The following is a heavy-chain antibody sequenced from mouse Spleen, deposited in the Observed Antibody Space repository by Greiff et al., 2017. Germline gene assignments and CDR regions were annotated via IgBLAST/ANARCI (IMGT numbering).Heavy chain of an antibody. CDR2: IYPRSGNT. Sequence: VKLMESGAELARPGASVKLSCKASGYTFTSYGISWVKQRTGQGLEWIGEIYPRSGNTYYNEKFKGKATLTADKSSSTAYMELRSLTSEDSAVYFCARDGSSYDFDYWGQGTTLTVSS. CDR1: GYTFTSYG. J-gene: IGHJ2*01. D-gene: IGHD1-1*01. V-gene: IGHV1-81*01. CDR3: ARDGSSYDFDY.